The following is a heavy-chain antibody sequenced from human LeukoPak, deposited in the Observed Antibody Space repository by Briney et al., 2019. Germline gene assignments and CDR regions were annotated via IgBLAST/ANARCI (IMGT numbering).Heavy chain of an antibody. D-gene: IGHD6-6*01. CDR1: GFTFSSYG. Sequence: GGSLRLSCAASGFTFSSYGMHWVRQAPGKGLEWVAVISYDGSNKYYADSVKGRFTISRDNSKNTLHLQMNSLRAEDTAVYYCAKDRPPGHWGQGTLVTVSS. V-gene: IGHV3-30*18. J-gene: IGHJ4*02. CDR3: AKDRPPGH. CDR2: ISYDGSNK.